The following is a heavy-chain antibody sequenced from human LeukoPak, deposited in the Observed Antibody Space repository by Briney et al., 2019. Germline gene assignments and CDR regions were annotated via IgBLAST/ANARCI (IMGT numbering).Heavy chain of an antibody. J-gene: IGHJ4*02. CDR1: GGSISSYY. D-gene: IGHD6-19*01. CDR3: ARARHSSGWYDY. V-gene: IGHV4-59*01. Sequence: SETLSLTCTVSGGSISSYYWNWIRQPPGKGLEWIGNIYYSGSTNYNPSLKSRVTISVDTSKNQFSLRLSSVTAADTAVYYCARARHSSGWYDYWGQGTLVTVSS. CDR2: IYYSGST.